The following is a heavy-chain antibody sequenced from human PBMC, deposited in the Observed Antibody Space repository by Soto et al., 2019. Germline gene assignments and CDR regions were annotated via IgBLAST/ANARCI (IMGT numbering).Heavy chain of an antibody. CDR2: VWSDGSKE. V-gene: IGHV3-33*01. CDR3: STVEMAPSDCSSTTCPIG. CDR1: GFTFSTYG. D-gene: IGHD2-2*01. Sequence: GGSLRLSCAASGFTFSTYGVHWVRQAPGKGLEWVAVVWSDGSKELYADSVKDRFTIFRDNSQNTVYLQMNSLKSEDTAVYYCSTVEMAPSDCSSTTCPIGWGPGTLVTVSS. J-gene: IGHJ4*02.